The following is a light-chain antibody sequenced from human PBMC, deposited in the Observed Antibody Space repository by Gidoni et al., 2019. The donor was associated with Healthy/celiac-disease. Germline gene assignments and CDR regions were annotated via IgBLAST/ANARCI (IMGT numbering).Light chain of an antibody. CDR2: WES. CDR1: QSVLYSANNKNY. V-gene: IGKV4-1*01. J-gene: IGKJ2*01. CDR3: KKYYSTPL. Sequence: DILMTQSPYSLAVSLGERATINCKSSQSVLYSANNKNYLAWYQQKPGQPPKLLIYWESTRESGVPDRFSGSGSGTDFTLTISSLKAEDVAVYYCKKYYSTPLFGQGIKLEIK.